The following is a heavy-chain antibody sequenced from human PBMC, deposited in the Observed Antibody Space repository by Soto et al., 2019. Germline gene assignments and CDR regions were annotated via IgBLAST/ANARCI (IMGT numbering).Heavy chain of an antibody. CDR1: GYTFTSYG. V-gene: IGHV1-18*04. J-gene: IGHJ6*02. D-gene: IGHD1-1*01. CDR3: ARVVFRKTGTEYYYYGMDV. CDR2: ISAYNGNT. Sequence: ASVKVSCKASGYTFTSYGISWVRQAPGQGLEWMGWISAYNGNTNYAQKLQGRLTMTTDTSTSTAYMELRSLRSDDTAVYYCARVVFRKTGTEYYYYGMDVWGQGTTVTVSS.